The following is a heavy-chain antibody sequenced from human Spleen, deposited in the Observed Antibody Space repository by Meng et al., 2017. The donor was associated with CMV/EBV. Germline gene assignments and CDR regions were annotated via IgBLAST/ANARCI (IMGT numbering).Heavy chain of an antibody. Sequence: GSLRLSCTVSGPSISNYYWSWIRQPPGKGLEWIGYAHYSGNTSHNPSLKSRVTISVDTSKKQFSLKLRSVTAADTAVYYCAREVIGDGSLAFDFWGQGTLVTVSS. J-gene: IGHJ4*02. CDR3: AREVIGDGSLAFDF. CDR1: GPSISNYY. CDR2: AHYSGNT. D-gene: IGHD1-26*01. V-gene: IGHV4-59*01.